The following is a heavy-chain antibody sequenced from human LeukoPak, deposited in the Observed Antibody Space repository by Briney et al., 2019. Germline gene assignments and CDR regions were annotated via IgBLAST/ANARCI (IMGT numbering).Heavy chain of an antibody. CDR1: GFTFSSYA. J-gene: IGHJ4*02. Sequence: GGSLRLSCAASGFTFSSYAMSWVRQTPGKGLEWVSAISGSGGSTYYADSVKGRFTISRDNSKNTLYLQMNSLRAEDTAVYYCAKVRGRDGYNFDYWGQGTLVTVSS. CDR2: ISGSGGST. V-gene: IGHV3-23*01. CDR3: AKVRGRDGYNFDY. D-gene: IGHD5-24*01.